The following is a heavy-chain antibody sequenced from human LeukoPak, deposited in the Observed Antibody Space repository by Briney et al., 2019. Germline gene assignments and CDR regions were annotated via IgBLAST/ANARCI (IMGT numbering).Heavy chain of an antibody. V-gene: IGHV3-48*01. J-gene: IGHJ4*02. CDR2: ISSSSSTI. CDR1: GFTFSSYS. CDR3: ARDPLDYYDSSGYARLDY. D-gene: IGHD3-22*01. Sequence: GGSLRLSCAASGFTFSSYSMNWVRQAPGKGLEWVSYISSSSSTIYYADSVKGRFTISRDNAKNSLYLQMNSLRAEDTAVYYCARDPLDYYDSSGYARLDYWGKGTLVTVSS.